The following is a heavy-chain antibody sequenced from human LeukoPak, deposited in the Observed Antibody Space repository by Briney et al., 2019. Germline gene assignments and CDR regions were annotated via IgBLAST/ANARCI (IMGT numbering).Heavy chain of an antibody. D-gene: IGHD6-19*01. Sequence: PGGSLRLSCAASGFTFSSYWMSWVRQAPGKGLEWVANIKQDGSEKYYVDSVKGRFTISRDNAKNSLYLQMNSLRAEDTAVYYCAKDGGYSSGWPYNWFDPWGQGTLVTVSS. V-gene: IGHV3-7*03. J-gene: IGHJ5*02. CDR1: GFTFSSYW. CDR3: AKDGGYSSGWPYNWFDP. CDR2: IKQDGSEK.